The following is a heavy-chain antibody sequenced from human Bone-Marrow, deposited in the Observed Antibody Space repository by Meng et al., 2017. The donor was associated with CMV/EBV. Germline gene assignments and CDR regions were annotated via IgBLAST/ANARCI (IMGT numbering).Heavy chain of an antibody. D-gene: IGHD2-21*02. CDR3: ARVKPTAIIHDAFEI. V-gene: IGHV3-30*04. Sequence: GESLKISCAASGFTFSSYAMHWVRQAPGKGLEWVAVISYDGSNKYYADSVKGRFTISSDNSKNTLYLQMNSLRAEDTAVYYCARVKPTAIIHDAFEIWGQGTMVTVSS. CDR1: GFTFSSYA. J-gene: IGHJ3*02. CDR2: ISYDGSNK.